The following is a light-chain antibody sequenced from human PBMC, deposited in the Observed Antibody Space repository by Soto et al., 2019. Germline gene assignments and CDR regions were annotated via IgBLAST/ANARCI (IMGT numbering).Light chain of an antibody. CDR1: QSVKNN. V-gene: IGKV3-15*01. CDR2: GAS. Sequence: EVVMTQSPDTLSVSPGERATLSCRASQSVKNNLSWFQHKPGQPPRLLIYGASTRATGIPARFSGSGSGTDFTLTISSLQSEDFAVYYCHQNNYWPRTFGQGTKVEVK. J-gene: IGKJ1*01. CDR3: HQNNYWPRT.